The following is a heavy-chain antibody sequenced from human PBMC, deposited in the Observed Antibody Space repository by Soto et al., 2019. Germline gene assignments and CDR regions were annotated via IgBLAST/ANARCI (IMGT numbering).Heavy chain of an antibody. CDR1: GYTVTSYG. Sequence: QVQLVQSGAEVKKPGASVKVSCKASGYTVTSYGISWVRQAPGQGLAWMGGISAYNGNTNYAQKLQGRVTMTTDTSTSTAYMELRRLRSDYTAVYYFARDRGRLLPLDYWGQGNLVTVYS. D-gene: IGHD6-25*01. V-gene: IGHV1-18*01. CDR2: ISAYNGNT. CDR3: ARDRGRLLPLDY. J-gene: IGHJ4*02.